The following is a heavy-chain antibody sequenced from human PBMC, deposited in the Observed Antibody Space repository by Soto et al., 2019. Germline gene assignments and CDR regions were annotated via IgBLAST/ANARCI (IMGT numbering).Heavy chain of an antibody. D-gene: IGHD7-27*01. Sequence: SETLSLTCFVSGDSVTSGSYYWTWLRQPPGKGLEWIGYISYTGRTKYNPSLQSRVTISVDTSKNDFSLNLSSVTAADTAVYFCAREWGLLPYYVMNVWGHGTAVTVSS. CDR1: GDSVTSGSYY. J-gene: IGHJ6*02. V-gene: IGHV4-61*03. CDR3: AREWGLLPYYVMNV. CDR2: ISYTGRT.